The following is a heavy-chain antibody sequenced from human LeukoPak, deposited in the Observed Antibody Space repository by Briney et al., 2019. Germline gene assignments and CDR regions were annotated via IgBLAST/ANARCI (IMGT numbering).Heavy chain of an antibody. D-gene: IGHD3-3*01. CDR1: GFTFSSYW. J-gene: IGHJ4*02. CDR3: ARDVFGSVDY. CDR2: INSDESTT. Sequence: GRSLRLSCAASGFTFSSYWMHWVRQAPGKGLVWVSRINSDESTTNYADSVKGRFTISRDNSKSTLYLQMNSLRAEDTAVYYCARDVFGSVDYWGQGTLVTVSS. V-gene: IGHV3-74*01.